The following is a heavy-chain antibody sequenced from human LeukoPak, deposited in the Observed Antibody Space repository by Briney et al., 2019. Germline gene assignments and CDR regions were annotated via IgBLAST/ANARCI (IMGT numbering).Heavy chain of an antibody. D-gene: IGHD3-22*01. Sequence: NPSETLSLTCTVSGGSISSYYWSWIRQPPGKGLEWIGYIYYSGSTYYNPSLKSRVTISVDTSKNQFSLKLNSVTAADTAVYYCARSSEGRYYYDSSGYSYYYYYMDVWGKGTTVTISS. CDR3: ARSSEGRYYYDSSGYSYYYYYMDV. CDR1: GGSISSYY. V-gene: IGHV4-59*01. CDR2: IYYSGST. J-gene: IGHJ6*03.